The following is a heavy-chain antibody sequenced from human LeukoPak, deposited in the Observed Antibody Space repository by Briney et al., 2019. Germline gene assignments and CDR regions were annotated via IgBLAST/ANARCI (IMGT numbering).Heavy chain of an antibody. D-gene: IGHD1-14*01. CDR2: IYPGDSGT. J-gene: IGHJ4*02. CDR1: GYSFTNSW. Sequence: RGESLKISCKGSGYSFTNSWIGWVRQMPGKGLEWMGIIYPGDSGTKYSPSFQGQVTMSADKSISTAYLQWSSLKASDTAMYYCARYNNGLDYWGQGTLVTVSS. V-gene: IGHV5-51*01. CDR3: ARYNNGLDY.